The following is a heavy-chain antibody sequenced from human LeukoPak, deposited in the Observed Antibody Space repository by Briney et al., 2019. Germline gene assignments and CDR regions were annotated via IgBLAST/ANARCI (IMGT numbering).Heavy chain of an antibody. D-gene: IGHD1-26*01. CDR1: GFTFSSYG. J-gene: IGHJ6*03. Sequence: GGSLSLSCAASGFTFSSYGMHWVRQAPGKGLEWVAFIRYDGSNKYYADSVKGRFTISRDNSKNTLYLQMSSLRAEDTAVYYCAKDPFNSVGATYMDVWGKGTTVTVSS. CDR2: IRYDGSNK. V-gene: IGHV3-30*02. CDR3: AKDPFNSVGATYMDV.